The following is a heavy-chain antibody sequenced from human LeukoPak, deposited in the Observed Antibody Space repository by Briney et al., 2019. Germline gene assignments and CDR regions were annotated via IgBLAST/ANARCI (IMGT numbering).Heavy chain of an antibody. D-gene: IGHD3-22*01. CDR2: IIPIFGTA. V-gene: IGHV1-69*13. J-gene: IGHJ4*02. CDR1: GGTFSSYA. CDR3: ATVRKYYYDSRNLVFDY. Sequence: SVKVSCKASGGTFSSYAISWVRQAPGQGPEWMGGIIPIFGTANYAQKFQGRVTITADESTSTAYMELSSLRSEDTAVYYCATVRKYYYDSRNLVFDYWGQGTLVTVSS.